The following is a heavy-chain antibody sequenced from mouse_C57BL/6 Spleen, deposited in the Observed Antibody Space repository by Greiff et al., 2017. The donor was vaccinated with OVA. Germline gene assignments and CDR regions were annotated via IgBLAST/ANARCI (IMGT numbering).Heavy chain of an antibody. V-gene: IGHV1-26*01. CDR1: GYTFTDYY. D-gene: IGHD2-4*01. J-gene: IGHJ3*01. CDR2: INPNNGGT. CDR3: ARESFELRLTFAY. Sequence: EVQLQQSGPELVKPGASVKISCKASGYTFTDYYMNWVKQSHGKSLEWIGDINPNNGGTSYNQKFKGKATLTVDKSSSTAYMELRSLTSEDSAVYYCARESFELRLTFAYWGQGTLVTVSA.